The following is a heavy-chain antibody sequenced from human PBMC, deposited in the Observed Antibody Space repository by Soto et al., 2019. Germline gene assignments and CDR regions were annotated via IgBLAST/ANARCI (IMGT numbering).Heavy chain of an antibody. CDR3: AKDKGGGITISTPYYYGMDV. V-gene: IGHV3-30*18. CDR2: ISYDGSNK. CDR1: GFTFSSYG. J-gene: IGHJ6*02. D-gene: IGHD3-9*01. Sequence: PGGSLRLSCAASGFTFSSYGMHWVRQAPGKGLEWVAVISYDGSNKYYADSVKGRFTISRDNSKNTLYLQMNSLRAEDTAVYYCAKDKGGGITISTPYYYGMDVWGQGTMVTVSS.